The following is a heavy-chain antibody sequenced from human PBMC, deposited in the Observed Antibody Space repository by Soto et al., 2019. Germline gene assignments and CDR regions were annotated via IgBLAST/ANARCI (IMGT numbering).Heavy chain of an antibody. J-gene: IGHJ4*02. CDR1: GGSISSGGYS. D-gene: IGHD2-21*01. Sequence: PSETLSLTCAVSGGSISSGGYSWSWIRQPPGKGLEWIGYIYHSGSTYYNPSLKSRVTISVDRSKNQFSLKLSSVTAADTAVYYCASSLGDKLRFDYWGQGTLVTXPQ. CDR2: IYHSGST. V-gene: IGHV4-30-2*01. CDR3: ASSLGDKLRFDY.